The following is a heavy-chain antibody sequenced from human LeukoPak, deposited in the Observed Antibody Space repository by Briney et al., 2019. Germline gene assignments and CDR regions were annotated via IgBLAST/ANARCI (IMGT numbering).Heavy chain of an antibody. CDR2: ISASGST. CDR1: GGSISSSC. Sequence: TSETLSLTCTVSGGSISSSCWSWIRQPGGKGLEWIGRISASGSTNYTPSLKSRVTMSVDTSKNQFSLRLTSVTAADTAVYYCARETYTTSSQDWGQGTLVTVSS. V-gene: IGHV4-4*07. CDR3: ARETYTTSSQD. D-gene: IGHD6-6*01. J-gene: IGHJ4*02.